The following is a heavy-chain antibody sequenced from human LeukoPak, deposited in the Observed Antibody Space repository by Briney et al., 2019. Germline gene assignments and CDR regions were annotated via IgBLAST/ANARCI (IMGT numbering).Heavy chain of an antibody. CDR1: RGSIGSYY. J-gene: IGHJ5*02. CDR3: ARGGIGSGSYNWFDP. CDR2: IYYSGST. D-gene: IGHD3-10*01. Sequence: PSETLSLTCTVSRGSIGSYYWSWIRQPPGKGLEWIGYIYYSGSTNYNPSLRSRVTISVDTSKNQFSVKLSSVTAADTAVYYCARGGIGSGSYNWFDPWGQGTLVTVSS. V-gene: IGHV4-59*01.